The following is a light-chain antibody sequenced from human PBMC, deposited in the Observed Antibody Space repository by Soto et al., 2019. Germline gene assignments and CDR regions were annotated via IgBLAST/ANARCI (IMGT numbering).Light chain of an antibody. V-gene: IGKV3-20*01. J-gene: IGKJ2*01. CDR3: QQYGSSPPYT. CDR2: GAS. CDR1: HSVSSSY. Sequence: EIVLTQSPGTLSLSPGERATLSCRASHSVSSSYLAWYQQKPGQAPRLLIYGASSRATGIPDRFSGSGSGTDFTLTISRLEPEDFGVYYCQQYGSSPPYTFGQGTKLEI.